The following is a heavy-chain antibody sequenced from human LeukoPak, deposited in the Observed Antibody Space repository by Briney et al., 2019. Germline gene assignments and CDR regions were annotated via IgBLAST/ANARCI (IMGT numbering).Heavy chain of an antibody. V-gene: IGHV1-8*01. Sequence: ASVKVSYKASGYTFTNYDINWVRQATGQGLEWVAWMNPNSGNTGYAQKFQGRVTVTRNTSISTAYMELSSLSFEDTAVYYCARGELYSSTWYVTWGQGTLVTVSS. J-gene: IGHJ1*01. CDR1: GYTFTNYD. D-gene: IGHD6-13*01. CDR2: MNPNSGNT. CDR3: ARGELYSSTWYVT.